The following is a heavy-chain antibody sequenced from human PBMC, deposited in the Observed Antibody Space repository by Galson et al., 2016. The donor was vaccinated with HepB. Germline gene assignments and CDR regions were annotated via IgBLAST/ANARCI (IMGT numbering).Heavy chain of an antibody. CDR1: GFTVSSSD. Sequence: LRLSCAASGFTVSSSDMSWVRQAPGKGLEWIGNVYYSGSTYYNPSLKSRVTISVDTSKNQFSLKLTSVTAADTAVYYCATYLGGIVRASDYWGQGTLVTVSS. V-gene: IGHV4-39*01. CDR3: ATYLGGIVRASDY. CDR2: VYYSGST. J-gene: IGHJ4*02. D-gene: IGHD1-26*01.